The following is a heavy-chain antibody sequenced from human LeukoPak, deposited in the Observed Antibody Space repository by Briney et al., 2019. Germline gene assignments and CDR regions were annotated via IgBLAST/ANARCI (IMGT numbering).Heavy chain of an antibody. V-gene: IGHV4-34*01. J-gene: IGHJ6*03. CDR3: ARPKSPRLAEKFTHPPPYYYYYYMDV. D-gene: IGHD2-21*01. CDR2: INHSGST. Sequence: PSETLSLTCAVYGGSFSGYYWSWIRQPPGKGLEWIGEINHSGSTNYNPSLKSRVTISVDTSKNQFSLKLSSVTAADTAVYYRARPKSPRLAEKFTHPPPYYYYYYMDVWGKGTTVTVSS. CDR1: GGSFSGYY.